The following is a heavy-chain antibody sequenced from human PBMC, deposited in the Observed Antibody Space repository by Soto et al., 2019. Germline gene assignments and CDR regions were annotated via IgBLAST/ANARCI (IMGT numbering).Heavy chain of an antibody. J-gene: IGHJ4*02. CDR1: GFTFSSYG. D-gene: IGHD1-26*01. V-gene: IGHV3-30*18. CDR2: ISYDGSNK. Sequence: QVQLVESGGGVVQPGRSLRLSCAASGFTFSSYGMHWVRQAPGKGLEWVAVISYDGSNKYYADSVKGRFTISRDNAKNTPYLPMNSLRAEDTAVYYCAKSPSYPVHFDYWGQGTLVTVSS. CDR3: AKSPSYPVHFDY.